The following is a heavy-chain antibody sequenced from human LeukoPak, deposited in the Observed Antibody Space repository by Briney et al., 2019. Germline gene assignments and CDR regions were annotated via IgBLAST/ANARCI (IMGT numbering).Heavy chain of an antibody. V-gene: IGHV3-66*01. CDR1: GFTVSSNY. CDR2: IYSGGST. CDR3: ARDFFRYNWNYGPYYFDY. D-gene: IGHD1-7*01. Sequence: GGSLRLSCAASGFTVSSNYMSWVRQAPGKGLEWVSVIYSGGSTYYADSVKGRFTISRDNSKNTLYLQMNSLRAEDTAVYYCARDFFRYNWNYGPYYFDYWGQGTLVTVSS. J-gene: IGHJ4*02.